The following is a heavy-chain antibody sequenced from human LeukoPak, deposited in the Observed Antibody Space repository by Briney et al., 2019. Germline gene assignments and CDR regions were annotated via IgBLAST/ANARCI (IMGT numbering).Heavy chain of an antibody. CDR3: ASVTLRYCSGGSCYPDY. CDR1: GFTFSSYS. Sequence: GGSLRLSCAASGFTFSSYSMNWARQAPGKGLEWVSSISSSSSYIYYAESVKGRFTISRDNAKNSLYLQMNSLRAEDTAVYYCASVTLRYCSGGSCYPDYWGQGTLVTVSS. J-gene: IGHJ4*02. CDR2: ISSSSSYI. D-gene: IGHD2-15*01. V-gene: IGHV3-21*01.